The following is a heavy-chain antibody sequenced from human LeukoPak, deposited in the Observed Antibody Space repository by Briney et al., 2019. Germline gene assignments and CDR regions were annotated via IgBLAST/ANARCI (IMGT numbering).Heavy chain of an antibody. CDR2: IYPGDSDT. CDR3: ARHQPVAGTDYYYGMDV. CDR1: GYNFTSYW. Sequence: GESLKISCKGSGYNFTSYWIGWVRQMPGKGLEWMGIIYPGDSDTRNSPSFQGQVTISADRSISTAYLQWSSLKASDTAMYYCARHQPVAGTDYYYGMDVWGQGTTVTVSS. D-gene: IGHD6-19*01. J-gene: IGHJ6*02. V-gene: IGHV5-51*01.